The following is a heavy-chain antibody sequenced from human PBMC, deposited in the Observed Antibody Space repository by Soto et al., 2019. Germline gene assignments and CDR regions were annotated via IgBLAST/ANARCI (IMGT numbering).Heavy chain of an antibody. D-gene: IGHD2-21*02. CDR2: IYYSGST. Sequence: SETLSLTCTVSGGSISSSSYYWGWIRQPPGKGLEWIGSIYYSGSTYYNPSLKSRVTISVDTSKNQFSLKLSSVTAADTAVYYCARELVNIVVVTAGPDAFDIWGQGTMVTVSS. CDR3: ARELVNIVVVTAGPDAFDI. J-gene: IGHJ3*02. CDR1: GGSISSSSYY. V-gene: IGHV4-39*07.